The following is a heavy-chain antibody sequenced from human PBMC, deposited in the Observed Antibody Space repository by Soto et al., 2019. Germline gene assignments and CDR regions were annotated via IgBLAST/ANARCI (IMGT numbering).Heavy chain of an antibody. CDR2: IRSSSSTI. CDR3: ASSEVTIFGVVPTDAFDI. Sequence: GGSLRLSCAASGFTFSSYSMNWVRQAPGKGLEWVSYIRSSSSTIYYADSVKGRFTISRDNAKNSLYLQMNSLRDADTAGYYCASSEVTIFGVVPTDAFDIWGQGTMVTVSS. D-gene: IGHD3-3*01. J-gene: IGHJ3*02. CDR1: GFTFSSYS. V-gene: IGHV3-48*02.